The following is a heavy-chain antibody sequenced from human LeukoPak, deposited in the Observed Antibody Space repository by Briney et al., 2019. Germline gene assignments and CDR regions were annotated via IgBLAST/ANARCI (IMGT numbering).Heavy chain of an antibody. Sequence: PSETPSLTCTVSGGSISSYYWSWIRQPPGKGLEWIGYIYYSGSTNYNPSLKSRVTISVDTSKNQFSLKLSSVTAADTAVYYCARDREFDLWGRGTLVTVSS. J-gene: IGHJ2*01. CDR2: IYYSGST. CDR1: GGSISSYY. D-gene: IGHD1-26*01. V-gene: IGHV4-59*01. CDR3: ARDREFDL.